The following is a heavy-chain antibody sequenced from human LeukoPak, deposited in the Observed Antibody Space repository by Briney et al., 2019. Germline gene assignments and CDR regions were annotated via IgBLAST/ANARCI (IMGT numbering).Heavy chain of an antibody. J-gene: IGHJ4*02. V-gene: IGHV1-18*01. CDR3: AKVLLPDDYYDSSGYYFYYFDY. CDR1: GYTFSSYG. CDR2: ISAYNGDT. Sequence: ASVKVSCKASGYTFSSYGINWVRQAPGEGLEWMGWISAYNGDTIYAQKFQGRVTMTADTSTNTAYMDLRSLRSDDTAVYYCAKVLLPDDYYDSSGYYFYYFDYWGQGTLVTVSS. D-gene: IGHD3-22*01.